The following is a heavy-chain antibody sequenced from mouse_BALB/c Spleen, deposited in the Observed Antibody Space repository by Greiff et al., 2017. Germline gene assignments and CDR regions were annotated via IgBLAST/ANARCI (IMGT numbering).Heavy chain of an antibody. J-gene: IGHJ2*01. CDR1: GFNIKDYY. D-gene: IGHD2-1*01. CDR3: ARLGDGTLDY. V-gene: IGHV14-1*02. CDR2: IDPENGNT. Sequence: VQLQQSGAELVRPGALVKLSCKASGFNIKDYYMHWVKQRPEQGLEWIGWIDPENGNTIYDPKFQGKASITADTSSNTAYPQLSSLTSEDTAVYYCARLGDGTLDYWGQGTTLTVSS.